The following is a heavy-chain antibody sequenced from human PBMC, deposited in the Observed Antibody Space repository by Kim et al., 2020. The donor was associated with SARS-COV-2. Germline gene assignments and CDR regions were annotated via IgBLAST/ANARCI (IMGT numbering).Heavy chain of an antibody. J-gene: IGHJ4*02. V-gene: IGHV5-51*01. D-gene: IGHD3-10*01. Sequence: SPSFQGQVTISADKSISTAYLQWSSLKASDTAMYYCALGGSYYKEDSFDYWGQGTLVTVSS. CDR3: ALGGSYYKEDSFDY.